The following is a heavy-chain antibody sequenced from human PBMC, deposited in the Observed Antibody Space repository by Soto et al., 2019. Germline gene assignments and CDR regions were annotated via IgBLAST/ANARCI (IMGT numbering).Heavy chain of an antibody. Sequence: EVQLVESGGGLVQPGGSLRLSCAASGFTFSGSWMHWVRQAPGKGLVWVSRINGDGSGTSYADFVKGRFTISRDDAKNTLFLQMNGLRAEDTAVYYCARGIFGSGTANDYWGQGTLVTDSA. J-gene: IGHJ4*02. D-gene: IGHD3-10*01. CDR2: INGDGSGT. CDR1: GFTFSGSW. CDR3: ARGIFGSGTANDY. V-gene: IGHV3-74*01.